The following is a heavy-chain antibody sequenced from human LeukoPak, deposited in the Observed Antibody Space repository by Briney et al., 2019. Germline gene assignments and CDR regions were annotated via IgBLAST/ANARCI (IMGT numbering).Heavy chain of an antibody. D-gene: IGHD5-12*01. CDR3: ARVVEVGYDSMYNWFDP. J-gene: IGHJ5*02. CDR2: INPNSGGT. Sequence: ASVKVSCKASGYTFTGYYMHWVRQAPGQGLEWMGWINPNSGGTNYAQKFQGRVTMTRDTSISTAYMELSRLRSDDTAVYYCARVVEVGYDSMYNWFDPWGQGTLVTVSS. V-gene: IGHV1-2*02. CDR1: GYTFTGYY.